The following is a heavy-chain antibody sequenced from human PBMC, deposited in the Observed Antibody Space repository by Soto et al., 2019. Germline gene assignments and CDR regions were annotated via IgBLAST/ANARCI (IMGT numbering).Heavy chain of an antibody. J-gene: IGHJ4*02. CDR3: ARDLGGGDDY. V-gene: IGHV4-59*01. D-gene: IGHD3-16*01. CDR2: IYYSGST. Sequence: PSETLSLTCTVSGGSISSYYWSWIRQPPGKGLEWIGYIYYSGSTNYNPSLKSRVTISVDTSKNQFSLKLSSVTAADTAVYYCARDLGGGDDYWGQGTLVTVSS. CDR1: GGSISSYY.